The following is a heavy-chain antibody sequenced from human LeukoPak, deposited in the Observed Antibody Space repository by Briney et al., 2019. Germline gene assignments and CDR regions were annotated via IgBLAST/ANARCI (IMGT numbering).Heavy chain of an antibody. V-gene: IGHV3-30*03. CDR2: ITYDGYYK. D-gene: IGHD1-1*01. Sequence: PGTSLRLSCAASGFTFTSYGMHWVRQAPGKGLEWVALITYDGYYKYYSDSVKGRFTISSDTSKNTLYLQMNSLRAEDTAVYYCARDRNGFDYWGQGTLVTVSS. J-gene: IGHJ4*02. CDR3: ARDRNGFDY. CDR1: GFTFTSYG.